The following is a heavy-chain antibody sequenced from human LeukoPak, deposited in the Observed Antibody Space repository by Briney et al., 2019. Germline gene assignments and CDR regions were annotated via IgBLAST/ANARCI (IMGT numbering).Heavy chain of an antibody. CDR3: ARVENYGSGSYYKGNWFDP. Sequence: ASVKVSCKASGYTFTSYGISWVRQAPGQGLEWMGWISAYNGNTNYAQKLQGRVTMTTDTSTSTAYMELRSLRSDDTAVYYCARVENYGSGSYYKGNWFDPWGQGTLVTVSS. D-gene: IGHD3-10*01. CDR1: GYTFTSYG. V-gene: IGHV1-18*01. J-gene: IGHJ5*02. CDR2: ISAYNGNT.